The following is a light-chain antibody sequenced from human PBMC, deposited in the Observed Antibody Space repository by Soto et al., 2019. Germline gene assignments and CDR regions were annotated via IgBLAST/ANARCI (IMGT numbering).Light chain of an antibody. CDR1: QGISSY. J-gene: IGKJ1*01. CDR2: AAS. V-gene: IGKV1-9*01. Sequence: DIQLTQSPSFLSASVGDRVTITCRASQGISSYLAWYQQKPGKAPKLLIYAASTLQSGVPSRFSGSGSGTEFTLTITDLQADDLATYFCHQYKTYSTFGQGTKVEIK. CDR3: HQYKTYST.